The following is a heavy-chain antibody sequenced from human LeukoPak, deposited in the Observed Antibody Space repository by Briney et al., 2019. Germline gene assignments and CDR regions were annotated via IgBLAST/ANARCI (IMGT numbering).Heavy chain of an antibody. CDR3: ARGPVFLYSSGYFDY. CDR1: GDSVSSNSAA. V-gene: IGHV6-1*01. CDR2: THYRSNWYN. Sequence: SQTLSLTCAISGDSVSSNSAAWNWIRQSPSRGLEWLGRTHYRSNWYNDYAISVKSRITINPDTSKNQFSLQLNSVTPEDTAVYYCARGPVFLYSSGYFDYWGQGTLVTVSS. J-gene: IGHJ4*02. D-gene: IGHD3-22*01.